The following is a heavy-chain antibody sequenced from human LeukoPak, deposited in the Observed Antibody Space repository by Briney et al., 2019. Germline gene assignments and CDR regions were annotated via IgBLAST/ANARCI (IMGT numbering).Heavy chain of an antibody. Sequence: ASVKVSCKASGYTFTSYYMHWVRQAPGQGLEWMGIINPSGGSTSYAQKFQGRVTMTRDTSTSTVYMELSSLRSEDTAVYYCARDVVRGYSGYGRYFDCWGQGTLVTVSS. J-gene: IGHJ4*02. V-gene: IGHV1-46*01. D-gene: IGHD5-12*01. CDR1: GYTFTSYY. CDR2: INPSGGST. CDR3: ARDVVRGYSGYGRYFDC.